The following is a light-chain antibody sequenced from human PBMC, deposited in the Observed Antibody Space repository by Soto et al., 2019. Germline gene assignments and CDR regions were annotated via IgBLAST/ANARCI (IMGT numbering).Light chain of an antibody. CDR3: QHYNSYSEA. V-gene: IGKV1-5*01. Sequence: DLQMTQSPSTLSASLGDSVTITCRASKNINTWVAWYQQKTGKAPKLLIYDDSSLESGVPSRVSGSGSGTELNLTISRLQPDDFATYYCQHYNSYSEAFGQGTKVDIK. CDR1: KNINTW. J-gene: IGKJ1*01. CDR2: DDS.